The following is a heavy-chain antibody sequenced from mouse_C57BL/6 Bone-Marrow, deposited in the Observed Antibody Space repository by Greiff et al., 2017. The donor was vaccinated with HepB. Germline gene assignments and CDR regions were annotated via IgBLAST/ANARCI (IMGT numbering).Heavy chain of an antibody. Sequence: QVQLKQSGPGLVQPSQSLSITCTVSGFSLTSYGVHWVRQPPGKGLEWLGVIWSGGSTDYNAAFISRLSISKDNSKSQVFFKMNSLQADDTAIYYCAKTDSNSKAWFAYWGQGTLVTVSA. CDR1: GFSLTSYG. V-gene: IGHV2-4*01. CDR3: AKTDSNSKAWFAY. CDR2: IWSGGST. D-gene: IGHD2-5*01. J-gene: IGHJ3*01.